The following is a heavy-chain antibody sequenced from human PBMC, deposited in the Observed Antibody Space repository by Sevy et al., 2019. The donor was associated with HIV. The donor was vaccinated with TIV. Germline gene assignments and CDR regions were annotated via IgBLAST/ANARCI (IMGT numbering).Heavy chain of an antibody. CDR3: AKDLDCSSTSCVSPGTKEYFQH. CDR2: IRYDGSNK. V-gene: IGHV3-30*02. Sequence: GGSLRLSCAASGFTFSSYGMHWVRQAPGKGLEWVAFIRYDGSNKYYADSVKGRFTISRDNSKNTLYLQMNSLRAEDTAVYYCAKDLDCSSTSCVSPGTKEYFQHWGQGTLVTVSS. D-gene: IGHD2-2*01. CDR1: GFTFSSYG. J-gene: IGHJ1*01.